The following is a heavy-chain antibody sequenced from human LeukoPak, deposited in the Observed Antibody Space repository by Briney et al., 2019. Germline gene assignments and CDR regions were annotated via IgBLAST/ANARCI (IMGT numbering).Heavy chain of an antibody. CDR2: IYYRGST. Sequence: SETLSLTCTVSGGSINSYYGAWIRQPPGKGLEWIGYIYYRGSTNYNPSLKSRVTISVDTSKNQFSLKLSSVTAADTAVYYCARTPSYGSGTRYGMDVWGQGTTVTVSS. CDR3: ARTPSYGSGTRYGMDV. D-gene: IGHD3-10*01. CDR1: GGSINSYY. J-gene: IGHJ6*02. V-gene: IGHV4-59*08.